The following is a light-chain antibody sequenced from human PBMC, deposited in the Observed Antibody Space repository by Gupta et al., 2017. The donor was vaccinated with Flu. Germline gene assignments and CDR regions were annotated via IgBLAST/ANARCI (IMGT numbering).Light chain of an antibody. V-gene: IGLV3-21*02. CDR3: QVGEGSSDYWV. Sequence: SYVLTQAPSASVAPGQTVTITCGGQNIESKSVHWYQKRPGQAPVLVVYKDSDRPSGIPERFSGSNSGNTATLTISRVEAGDEADYYCQVGEGSSDYWVFGGGTKLTVL. CDR2: KDS. J-gene: IGLJ3*02. CDR1: NIESKS.